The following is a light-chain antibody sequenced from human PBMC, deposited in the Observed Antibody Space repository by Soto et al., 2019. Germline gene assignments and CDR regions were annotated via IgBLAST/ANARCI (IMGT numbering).Light chain of an antibody. CDR1: SSDVGGYDY. CDR2: DVS. CDR3: CSHAGSYTLI. V-gene: IGLV2-11*01. Sequence: QSALTQPRSVSGSPGQSVTISCTGTSSDVGGYDYVSWYQPHPGKAPKLIIYDVSKRPSGVPDRFSGSKSGNTASLTISGLQAEDEADYYCCSHAGSYTLIFGGGTKVTVL. J-gene: IGLJ2*01.